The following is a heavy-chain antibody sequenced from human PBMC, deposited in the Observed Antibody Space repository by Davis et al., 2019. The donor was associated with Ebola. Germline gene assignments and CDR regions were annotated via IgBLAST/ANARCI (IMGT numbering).Heavy chain of an antibody. J-gene: IGHJ4*02. CDR2: VIDSGIT. V-gene: IGHV4-34*12. Sequence: ESLKISCAASGFTFSDYYMSWVRQSPGKGLEWIGEVIDSGITNYNPSLKSRASVSVDRSKNQFSLKLTSVTAADTAVYYCARTTRGSGWFLDYWGQGTLVTVSS. D-gene: IGHD6-19*01. CDR1: GFTFSDYY. CDR3: ARTTRGSGWFLDY.